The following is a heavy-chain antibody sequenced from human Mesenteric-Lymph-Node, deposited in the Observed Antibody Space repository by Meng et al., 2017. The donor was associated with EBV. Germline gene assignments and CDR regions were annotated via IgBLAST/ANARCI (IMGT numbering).Heavy chain of an antibody. J-gene: IGHJ5*02. CDR1: GDAVSSTDYY. CDR2: IFYRGST. D-gene: IGHD3-10*01. CDR3: AGDLAVGAIAGNWFDP. V-gene: IGHV4-61*08. Sequence: RRQESCPGLVKPSGTLSLICTVSGDAVSSTDYYWNWIRQPPGKGLEWIGYIFYRGSTNYSPSLRSRVTISVDTSTNQFSLNLKSVTAADTAVYFCAGDLAVGAIAGNWFDPWSQGTLVTVSS.